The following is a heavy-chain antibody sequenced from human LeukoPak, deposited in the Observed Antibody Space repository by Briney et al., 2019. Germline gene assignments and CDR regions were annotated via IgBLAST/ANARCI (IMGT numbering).Heavy chain of an antibody. CDR1: GRTFSTSS. D-gene: IGHD2-15*01. Sequence: GGSLRLSCAASGRTFSTSSMHWVRQAPGKGLEWVSYISRSSSTIYYADSVKGRFTISRDNAKNSLYLQMNSLRDEDTAVYYCARGYCSGGSCYSDYWGQGTLVTVSS. CDR2: ISRSSSTI. J-gene: IGHJ4*02. V-gene: IGHV3-48*02. CDR3: ARGYCSGGSCYSDY.